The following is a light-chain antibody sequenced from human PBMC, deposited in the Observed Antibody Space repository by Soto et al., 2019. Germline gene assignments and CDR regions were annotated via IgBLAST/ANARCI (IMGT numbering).Light chain of an antibody. J-gene: IGLJ2*01. CDR3: QSYDDNNVV. Sequence: NFMLTQPHSVSESPGKTVTISCTASSCSIASNYVQWYQQRPGSAPTTVIYEDNQRPSGVPDRFSGSIDSSSNSASLTISGLKTEDEADYFCQSYDDNNVVFGGGTKLTVL. V-gene: IGLV6-57*02. CDR1: SCSIASNY. CDR2: EDN.